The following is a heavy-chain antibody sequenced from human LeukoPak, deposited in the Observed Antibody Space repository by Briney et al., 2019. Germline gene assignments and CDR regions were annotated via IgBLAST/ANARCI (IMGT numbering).Heavy chain of an antibody. CDR3: ARDGSGWDHDAFDI. V-gene: IGHV3-7*01. CDR1: GFTFSSYW. CDR2: IKQDGSEK. J-gene: IGHJ3*02. D-gene: IGHD6-19*01. Sequence: PGGSLRLSCAASGFTFSSYWMSWVRQAPGKGLEWVANIKQDGSEKYYVDSVKGRFTISRDNAKNSLYLQMNSLRAEDTAVYYCARDGSGWDHDAFDIWGQGTMVTVSS.